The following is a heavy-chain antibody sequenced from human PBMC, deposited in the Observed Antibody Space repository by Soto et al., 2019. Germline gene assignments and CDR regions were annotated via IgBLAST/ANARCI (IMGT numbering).Heavy chain of an antibody. CDR3: ARDVSDTYNGRSYSWFAP. J-gene: IGHJ5*02. D-gene: IGHD1-26*01. Sequence: QVQLVQSGAEVKKPGASVKVACKASGYTFSRHWMHWVRQAPGQGREWKGIINPSGDYTSYGQRFQGRVTMTRATSTSTAYMELSSLRSDDTGVYYCARDVSDTYNGRSYSWFAPWGQGTLVTVSS. V-gene: IGHV1-46*03. CDR1: GYTFSRHW. CDR2: INPSGDYT.